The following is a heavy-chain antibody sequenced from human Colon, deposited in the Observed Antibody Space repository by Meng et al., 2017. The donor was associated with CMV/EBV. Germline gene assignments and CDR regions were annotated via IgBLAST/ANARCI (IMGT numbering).Heavy chain of an antibody. D-gene: IGHD3-10*01. CDR2: ISSSGGTA. CDR3: AREVWFGEFPSLDY. Sequence: KASGYTFTHYYIHWVRQATGQGREWMGMISSSGGTATYRQRLQGRVTMTRDTSTSTVYMEVNSLRSEDAAVYYCAREVWFGEFPSLDYWGQGTLVTVSS. CDR1: GYTFTHYY. J-gene: IGHJ4*02. V-gene: IGHV1-46*01.